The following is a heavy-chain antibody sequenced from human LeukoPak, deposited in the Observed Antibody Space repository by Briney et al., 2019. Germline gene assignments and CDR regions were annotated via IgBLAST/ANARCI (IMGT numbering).Heavy chain of an antibody. CDR3: ARYYDSSGYYYAPGAFDI. CDR2: IYYSGNS. CDR1: GGSVSSYY. V-gene: IGHV4-59*02. J-gene: IGHJ3*02. D-gene: IGHD3-22*01. Sequence: SETLSLTCTVSGGSVSSYYWSWIRQPPGKGLEWIGYIYYSGNSNYNPSLKSRVTISVDTSKNQFSLKLSSVTAADTAAHYCARYYDSSGYYYAPGAFDIWGQGTMVTVSS.